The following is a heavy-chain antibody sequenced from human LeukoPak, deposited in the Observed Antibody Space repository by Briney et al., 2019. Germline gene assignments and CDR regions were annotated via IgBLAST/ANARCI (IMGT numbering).Heavy chain of an antibody. CDR2: IYYSGST. Sequence: PSQTLSLTCTVSGGSISSGGYYWSWIRQHPGKGQEWIGYIYYSGSTYYNPSLKSRVTISINTSKNQFSLQLSSVTAADTAVYYCARANPPHTCDLWGRGTLVTVSS. CDR1: GGSISSGGYY. J-gene: IGHJ2*01. D-gene: IGHD2-8*01. V-gene: IGHV4-31*03. CDR3: ARANPPHTCDL.